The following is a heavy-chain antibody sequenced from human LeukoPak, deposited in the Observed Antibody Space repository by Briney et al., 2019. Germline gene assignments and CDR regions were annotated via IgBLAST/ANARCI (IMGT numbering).Heavy chain of an antibody. CDR3: AKAPVWNYYYGLDV. J-gene: IGHJ6*02. V-gene: IGHV3-23*01. Sequence: GGSLRLSCAASGLTASHNVNNAMSWVRHAPGKGLEWVSGITTSGSAYYADSVKGRFTISRENSNNTLYLHMDSLRAEDTAVYYCAKAPVWNYYYGLDVWGQGTTVTVSS. D-gene: IGHD2-21*01. CDR1: GLTASHNVNNA. CDR2: ITTSGSA.